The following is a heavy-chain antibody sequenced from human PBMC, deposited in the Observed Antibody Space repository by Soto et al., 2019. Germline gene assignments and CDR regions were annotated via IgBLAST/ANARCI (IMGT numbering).Heavy chain of an antibody. Sequence: QVQLVQSGAEVKKPGSSVKVSCKASGGTFSSYAISWVRQAPGQGLEWMGGIIPIFGTANYAQKFQGRVTITADESTSTAYMELSSLRSEDTAVYYCARAHDGRMVVAATLSALTAFDIWGQGTMVTVSS. V-gene: IGHV1-69*01. CDR3: ARAHDGRMVVAATLSALTAFDI. CDR2: IIPIFGTA. CDR1: GGTFSSYA. J-gene: IGHJ3*02. D-gene: IGHD2-15*01.